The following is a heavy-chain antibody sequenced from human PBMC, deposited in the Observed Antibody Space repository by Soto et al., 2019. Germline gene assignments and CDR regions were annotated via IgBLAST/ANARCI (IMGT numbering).Heavy chain of an antibody. D-gene: IGHD1-1*01. CDR2: ISGSGGST. J-gene: IGHJ3*02. Sequence: GGSLRLSCAASGFTFSSYAMSWVRQAPGKGLEWVSAISGSGGSTHYADSVKGRFTISRDNSKNTLYRQMNSLRAEDTAVYYCAKAMGTLEARRVDAFDIWGQGTMVTVSS. V-gene: IGHV3-23*01. CDR1: GFTFSSYA. CDR3: AKAMGTLEARRVDAFDI.